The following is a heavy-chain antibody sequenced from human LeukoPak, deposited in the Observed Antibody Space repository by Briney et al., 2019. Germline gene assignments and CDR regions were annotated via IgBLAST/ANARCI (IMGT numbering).Heavy chain of an antibody. V-gene: IGHV3-30-3*01. D-gene: IGHD6-13*01. CDR3: ARDRDIFSSWDKPVDY. J-gene: IGHJ4*02. CDR1: GFTFSSYA. Sequence: SGGSLRLSCAASGFTFSSYAMHWVRQAPGKGLEWVAVISYDGSNKYYADSVKGRFTISRDNSKNTLYLQMNSLRAEDTAVYYCARDRDIFSSWDKPVDYWGQGTLVTVSS. CDR2: ISYDGSNK.